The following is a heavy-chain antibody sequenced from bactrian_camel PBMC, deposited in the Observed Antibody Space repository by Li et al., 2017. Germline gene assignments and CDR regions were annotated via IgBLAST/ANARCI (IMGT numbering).Heavy chain of an antibody. V-gene: IGHV3S25*01. CDR1: PYTYSTNC. J-gene: IGHJ4*01. CDR3: AADVGMMSGDCRPNY. Sequence: QLVESGGGSVQDGGSLRLSCAASPYTYSTNCMTWFRQAPGKEREGVAAMCQGGAKTYYADSVKGRFTISQDATNTVHLQMNNLKAEDTAIYYCAADVGMMSGDCRPNYWCQGTQVTVTS. CDR2: MCQGGAKT. D-gene: IGHD7*01.